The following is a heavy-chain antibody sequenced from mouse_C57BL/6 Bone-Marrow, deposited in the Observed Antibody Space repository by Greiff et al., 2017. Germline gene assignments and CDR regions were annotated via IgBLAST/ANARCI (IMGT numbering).Heavy chain of an antibody. CDR1: GYTFTDYE. D-gene: IGHD5-1*01. Sequence: VNLVESGAELVRPGASVTLSCKASGYTFTDYEMHWVKQTPVHGLEWIGAIDPETGGTAYNQKFKGKAILTADKSSSTAYMELRSLTSEDSAVYYCTIYLCFDYWGQGTTLTVSS. V-gene: IGHV1-15*01. CDR3: TIYLCFDY. J-gene: IGHJ2*01. CDR2: IDPETGGT.